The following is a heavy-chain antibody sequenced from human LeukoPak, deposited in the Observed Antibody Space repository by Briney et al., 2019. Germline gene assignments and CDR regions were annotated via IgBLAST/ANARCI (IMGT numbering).Heavy chain of an antibody. CDR2: ISAYNGNT. CDR1: GYTFTSYG. Sequence: ASVKVSCKASGYTFTSYGISWVRQAPGQGLEWMGWISAYNGNTNYAQKLQGRVTMTTDTSTSTAYMELRILRSDDTAVYYCARDFGYAITFFGVDPNAFDIWGQGTMVTVSS. D-gene: IGHD3-3*01. V-gene: IGHV1-18*01. J-gene: IGHJ3*02. CDR3: ARDFGYAITFFGVDPNAFDI.